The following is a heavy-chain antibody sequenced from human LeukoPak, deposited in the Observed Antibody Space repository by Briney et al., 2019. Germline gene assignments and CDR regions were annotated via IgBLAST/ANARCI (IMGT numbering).Heavy chain of an antibody. V-gene: IGHV4-39*07. CDR3: AREYGGTIDY. Sequence: KPSETLSLTCTVSGGSISSSSYYWGWIRQPPGKGLEWIGSIYYSGSTYYNPSLKSRVTISVDTSKNQFSLKLSSVTAADTAVYYCAREYGGTIDYWGQGTLVTVSS. J-gene: IGHJ4*02. D-gene: IGHD4-23*01. CDR2: IYYSGST. CDR1: GGSISSSSYY.